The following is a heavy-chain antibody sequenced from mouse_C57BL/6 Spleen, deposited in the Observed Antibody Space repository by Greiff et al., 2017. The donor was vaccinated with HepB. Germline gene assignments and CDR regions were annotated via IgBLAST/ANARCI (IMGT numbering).Heavy chain of an antibody. CDR3: AIHYYGSSYEFDY. Sequence: VQLQQSGAELARPGASVKLSCKASGYTFTSYGISWVKQRTGQGLEWIGEIYPRCGNTYYNEKFKGKATLTADKSSSTAYMELRSLTSEDSAVYFCAIHYYGSSYEFDYWGQGTTLTVSS. J-gene: IGHJ2*01. D-gene: IGHD1-1*01. V-gene: IGHV1-81*01. CDR2: IYPRCGNT. CDR1: GYTFTSYG.